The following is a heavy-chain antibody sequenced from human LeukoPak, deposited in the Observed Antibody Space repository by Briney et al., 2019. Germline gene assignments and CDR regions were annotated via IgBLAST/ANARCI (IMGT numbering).Heavy chain of an antibody. J-gene: IGHJ4*02. V-gene: IGHV1-18*04. CDR3: TRDQCRGDNCPFFHY. CDR2: IGAYNGDT. Sequence: RASVKVSCKPSGYTFTSFGISWVRQAPGQGLEWMGWIGAYNGDTNYAQKFQGRVTMTTDTSTSTAYMDLRSLRSDDTAVYYCTRDQCRGDNCPFFHYWGQGTLVTVSS. D-gene: IGHD2-15*01. CDR1: GYTFTSFG.